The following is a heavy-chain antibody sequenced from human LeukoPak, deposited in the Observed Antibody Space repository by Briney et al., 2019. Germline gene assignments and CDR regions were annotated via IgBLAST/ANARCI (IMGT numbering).Heavy chain of an antibody. Sequence: ASVKVSCKASGYTFTSYGIIWVRQAPGQGLEWMGWISTYNGNTNYAQKIQGRVIMTTDTSTSTAYMELRSLRSDDTAVYYCARDLPYSSSWESIDYWGQGTLVTVST. V-gene: IGHV1-18*01. CDR3: ARDLPYSSSWESIDY. J-gene: IGHJ4*02. CDR2: ISTYNGNT. D-gene: IGHD6-13*01. CDR1: GYTFTSYG.